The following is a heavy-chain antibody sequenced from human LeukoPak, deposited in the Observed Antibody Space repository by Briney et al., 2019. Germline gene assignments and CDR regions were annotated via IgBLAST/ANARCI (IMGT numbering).Heavy chain of an antibody. J-gene: IGHJ4*02. Sequence: SETLSLTCAVYSESFSDSYWNWIRQPPGKGLEWIGEIHHSGGTKCNPSLKSRVTVSVDMSKNQISLKLSSVTAADTAVYYCARSDHNSGSYYFDYWGQGTLVTVSS. CDR3: ARSDHNSGSYYFDY. CDR1: SESFSDSY. CDR2: IHHSGGT. D-gene: IGHD3-10*01. V-gene: IGHV4-34*01.